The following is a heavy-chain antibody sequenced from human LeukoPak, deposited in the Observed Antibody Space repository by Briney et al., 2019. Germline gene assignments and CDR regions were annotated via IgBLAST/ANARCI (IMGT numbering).Heavy chain of an antibody. CDR1: GYSFTSYW. Sequence: GESLKISCKGSGYSFTSYWIGWVRQMPGKGLERMGIIYPGDSDTRYSPSFQGQVTISADKSISTAYLQWSSLKASDTAMYYCARLVGATTYYYYGMDVWGQGTTVTVSS. J-gene: IGHJ6*02. D-gene: IGHD1-26*01. CDR3: ARLVGATTYYYYGMDV. V-gene: IGHV5-51*01. CDR2: IYPGDSDT.